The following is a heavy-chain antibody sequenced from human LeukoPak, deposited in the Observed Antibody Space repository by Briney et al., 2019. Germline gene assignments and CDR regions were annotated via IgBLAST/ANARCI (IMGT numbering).Heavy chain of an antibody. CDR1: GFTFGDYA. CDR2: IGWNSGSI. V-gene: IGHV3-9*01. Sequence: GGSLRLSCTASGFTFGDYAMSWIRQAPGKGLEWVSGIGWNSGSIGYADSVKGRFTISRDNAKNSLYLQMNTLRVEDTALYYCARDSRAYYYYGMDVWGQGTTSPSP. CDR3: ARDSRAYYYYGMDV. J-gene: IGHJ6*02.